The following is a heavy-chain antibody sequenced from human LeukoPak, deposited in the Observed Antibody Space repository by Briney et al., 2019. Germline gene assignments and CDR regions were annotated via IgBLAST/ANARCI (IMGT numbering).Heavy chain of an antibody. Sequence: SQTLSLTCAVYGGFFSGYYWSWIRQPPGKGLEWIGEINHSESTKYNPSLKSRVTISVDTSKNQFSLKLSSVTAADTAVYYCARGRDTAMVEHWGQGTLVTVSS. CDR1: GGFFSGYY. J-gene: IGHJ1*01. CDR3: ARGRDTAMVEH. CDR2: INHSEST. D-gene: IGHD5-18*01. V-gene: IGHV4-34*01.